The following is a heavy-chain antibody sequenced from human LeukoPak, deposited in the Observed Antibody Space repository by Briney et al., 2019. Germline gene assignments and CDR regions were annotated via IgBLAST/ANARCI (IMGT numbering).Heavy chain of an antibody. CDR3: ARGQGSDYYDSSGYYYFDY. D-gene: IGHD3-22*01. CDR2: IYYSGST. J-gene: IGHJ4*02. CDR1: GGSISSRSYY. V-gene: IGHV4-39*01. Sequence: SETLSLTCTVSGGSISSRSYYWGWIRQPPGKGLEWIGSIYYSGSTYYNPSLKSRATISVDTSKNQFSLKLSSVTAADTAVYYCARGQGSDYYDSSGYYYFDYWGQGTLVTVSS.